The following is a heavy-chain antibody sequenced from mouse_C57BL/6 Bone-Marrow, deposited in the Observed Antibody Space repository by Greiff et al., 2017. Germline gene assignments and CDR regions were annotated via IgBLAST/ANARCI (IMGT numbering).Heavy chain of an antibody. V-gene: IGHV1-9*01. Sequence: VQLQQSGAELMKPGASVKLSCKATGYTFTGYWIEWVKQRPGHGLEWIGEILPGSGSTNYNGKFKGKATFTADTSSNTAYMQLSSLTTEDSAIYYCARNDYGSSYWYFDVWGTGTTVTVSS. CDR3: ARNDYGSSYWYFDV. CDR1: GYTFTGYW. CDR2: ILPGSGST. J-gene: IGHJ1*03. D-gene: IGHD1-1*01.